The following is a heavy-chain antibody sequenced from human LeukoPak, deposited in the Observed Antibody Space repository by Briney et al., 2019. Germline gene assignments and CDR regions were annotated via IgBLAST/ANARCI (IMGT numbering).Heavy chain of an antibody. CDR3: ARVGRGYDYVWGSYDY. J-gene: IGHJ4*02. D-gene: IGHD3-16*01. V-gene: IGHV3-30*02. Sequence: GGSLRLSCAASGFTFSSYGMHWVRQAPGKGLEWVAFIRYDGSNKYCADSVKGRFTISRDNSKNTLYLQMNSLRAEDTAVYYCARVGRGYDYVWGSYDYWGQGTLVTVSS. CDR1: GFTFSSYG. CDR2: IRYDGSNK.